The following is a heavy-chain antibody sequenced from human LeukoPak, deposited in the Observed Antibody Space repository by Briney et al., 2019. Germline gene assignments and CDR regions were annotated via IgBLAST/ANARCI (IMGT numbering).Heavy chain of an antibody. CDR3: ARAVSRTIPTGNAFDI. D-gene: IGHD3-10*01. CDR1: GFTFGIYT. Sequence: GGALRLSCAASGFTFGIYTMNWVRQAPGKGLEWVSSISLSSTYIYYADSMEGRFTISRDNAQSSLYLQMNSLRVEDTAVYYCARAVSRTIPTGNAFDIWGQGTMVTVSS. V-gene: IGHV3-21*06. J-gene: IGHJ3*02. CDR2: ISLSSTYI.